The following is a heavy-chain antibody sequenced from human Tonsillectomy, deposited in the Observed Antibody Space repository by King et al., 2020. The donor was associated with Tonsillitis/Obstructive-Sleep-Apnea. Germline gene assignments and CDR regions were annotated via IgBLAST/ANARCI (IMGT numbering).Heavy chain of an antibody. CDR3: ARLEPADS. Sequence: QLVQSGAEVKKPGESLTISCQGSGNSFSSYWISWVRQKPGKGLEWMGRIDPRDSNIKYSPSFQGQVSISADKSINTAYLQWSSLKATDTAMYYCARLEPADSWGQGTLVTVSS. V-gene: IGHV5-10-1*01. CDR1: GNSFSSYW. J-gene: IGHJ4*02. D-gene: IGHD1-1*01. CDR2: IDPRDSNI.